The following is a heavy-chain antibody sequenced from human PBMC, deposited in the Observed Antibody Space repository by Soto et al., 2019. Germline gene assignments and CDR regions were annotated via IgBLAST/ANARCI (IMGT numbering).Heavy chain of an antibody. Sequence: QVQLVESGGGVVQPGRSLRLSCAASGFTFSSYGMHWVRQAPGKGLEWVAVIWYDGSNKYYADSVKGRFTISRDNSKNTLYRQMNSLRAEDTAGYYCARDPKPDYYDSSGLTYYFDYWGQGTLVTVSS. CDR1: GFTFSSYG. CDR3: ARDPKPDYYDSSGLTYYFDY. D-gene: IGHD3-22*01. J-gene: IGHJ4*02. CDR2: IWYDGSNK. V-gene: IGHV3-33*01.